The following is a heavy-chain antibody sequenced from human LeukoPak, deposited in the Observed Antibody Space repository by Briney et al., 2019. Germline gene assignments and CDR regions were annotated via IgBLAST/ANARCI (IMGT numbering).Heavy chain of an antibody. D-gene: IGHD6-13*01. CDR2: IKNDGSVT. Sequence: GGSLRLSCAASGFTFSSYWMQWVRQAPGKGLVWVSRIKNDGSVTNYADSVKDRYTISRDNAKNTLYLQMNSLRAEDTAVYYCARYNAAAGDYWGQGTLVTVSS. V-gene: IGHV3-74*01. CDR3: ARYNAAAGDY. J-gene: IGHJ4*02. CDR1: GFTFSSYW.